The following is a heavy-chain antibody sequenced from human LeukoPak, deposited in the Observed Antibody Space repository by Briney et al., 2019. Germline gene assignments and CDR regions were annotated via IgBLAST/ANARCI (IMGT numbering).Heavy chain of an antibody. V-gene: IGHV3-23*01. Sequence: GGSLRLSCAASGFSFSSYGMSWVRQAPGKGLEWVSSISGHGGVTYYADSVKGRLTISRDDSKNTVYLQMKSLRPEDTAVYYCAREGHTSGYCGTFDVWGQGTTVAVS. J-gene: IGHJ3*01. D-gene: IGHD3-22*01. CDR1: GFSFSSYG. CDR3: AREGHTSGYCGTFDV. CDR2: ISGHGGVT.